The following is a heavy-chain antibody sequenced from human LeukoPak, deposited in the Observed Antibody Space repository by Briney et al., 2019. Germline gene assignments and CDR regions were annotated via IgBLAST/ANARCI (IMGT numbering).Heavy chain of an antibody. CDR1: GYTFTSYD. CDR3: ARVGAYYDYVWGSYRYPFWGMDV. J-gene: IGHJ6*02. D-gene: IGHD3-16*02. CDR2: MNPNSGNT. V-gene: IGHV1-8*01. Sequence: ASVKVSCKASGYTFTSYDINWVRQATGQGLEWMGWMNPNSGNTGYAQKFQGRVTMTRNTSISTAYMELSSLRSEDTAVYYCARVGAYYDYVWGSYRYPFWGMDVWGQGTTVTVSS.